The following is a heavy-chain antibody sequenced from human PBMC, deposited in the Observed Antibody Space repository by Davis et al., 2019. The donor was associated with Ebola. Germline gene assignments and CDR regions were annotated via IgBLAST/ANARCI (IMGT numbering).Heavy chain of an antibody. J-gene: IGHJ4*02. V-gene: IGHV3-48*02. Sequence: GGSLRLSCEGSGFTFRSFGMQWVRQAPGRGLEWVSYISGSGSTLYSADSVKGRFTISRDNAKNSLYLQINSLRDEDTAVYYCATDDYGNFDYWSQGTLVTVSS. D-gene: IGHD4-17*01. CDR1: GFTFRSFG. CDR3: ATDDYGNFDY. CDR2: ISGSGSTL.